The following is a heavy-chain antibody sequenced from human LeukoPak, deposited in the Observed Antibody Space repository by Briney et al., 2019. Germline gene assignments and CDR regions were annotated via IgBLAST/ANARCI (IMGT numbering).Heavy chain of an antibody. J-gene: IGHJ4*02. V-gene: IGHV3-48*01. Sequence: GGSLRLSCAASGFTFRTFSMNWVRQGPGKGLEWVSYISSGSTTIYYADSVKGRFTISRDNSKNTLYLQMNSLRVEDTAVYFCVKDLSDRDVDYWGQGTLVTVSS. D-gene: IGHD2-21*02. CDR2: ISSGSTTI. CDR3: VKDLSDRDVDY. CDR1: GFTFRTFS.